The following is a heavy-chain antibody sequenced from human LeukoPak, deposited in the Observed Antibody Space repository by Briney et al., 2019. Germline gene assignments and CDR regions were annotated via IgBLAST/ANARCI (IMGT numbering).Heavy chain of an antibody. CDR2: TYYRSKWYS. V-gene: IGHV6-1*01. Sequence: SQTPSLTCAISGDSVSSNSASWNWIRQSPSRGLEWLGRTYYRSKWYSDYAVSVKSRIIINPDTSKNQFSLHLNSVTPEDTAVYYCARDPDSSYEWGPFDPWGQGTLVTVSS. J-gene: IGHJ5*02. CDR1: GDSVSSNSAS. D-gene: IGHD1-26*01. CDR3: ARDPDSSYEWGPFDP.